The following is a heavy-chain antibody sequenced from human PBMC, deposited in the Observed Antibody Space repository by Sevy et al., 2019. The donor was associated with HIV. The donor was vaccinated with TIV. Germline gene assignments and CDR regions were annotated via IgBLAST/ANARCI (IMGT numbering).Heavy chain of an antibody. CDR1: GFIFSSYE. Sequence: GGSLRLSCAASGFIFSSYEMNWVRQAPGKGLEWISYISNSGSALYYSDSVKGRFTISRDNAKNSLYLQMNSLRVEETAVYYCARDLPPSATTVAHFDCWGQGTQVTVSS. V-gene: IGHV3-48*03. D-gene: IGHD4-17*01. CDR2: ISNSGSAL. CDR3: ARDLPPSATTVAHFDC. J-gene: IGHJ4*02.